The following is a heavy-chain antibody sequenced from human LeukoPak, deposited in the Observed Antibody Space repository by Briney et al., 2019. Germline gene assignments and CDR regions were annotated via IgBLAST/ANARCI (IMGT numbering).Heavy chain of an antibody. V-gene: IGHV1-46*03. J-gene: IGHJ3*02. D-gene: IGHD1-26*01. Sequence: ASVKVSCKASGYTFTSYYMHWVRQAPGQGLEWMGIINPSGGSTSYAQKFQGRVTMTRDTSTSTVYMELSSLRSEDKAVYYCATRQGSGSDYTAFDIWGQGTMVTVSS. CDR3: ATRQGSGSDYTAFDI. CDR2: INPSGGST. CDR1: GYTFTSYY.